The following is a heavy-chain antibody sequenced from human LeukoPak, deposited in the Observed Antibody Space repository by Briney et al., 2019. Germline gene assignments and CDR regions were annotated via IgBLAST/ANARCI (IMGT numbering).Heavy chain of an antibody. J-gene: IGHJ4*02. CDR3: ARDGFRGSYEVDY. CDR2: IYYSGST. CDR1: GGSISSYY. V-gene: IGHV4-59*01. Sequence: SETLSLTCTVSGGSISSYYWSWIRQPPGKGLEWIGYIYYSGSTNYNPSLKSRVTISVDTSKNQFSLKLSSVTAADTAVYYCARDGFRGSYEVDYWGQGTLVTVSS. D-gene: IGHD1-26*01.